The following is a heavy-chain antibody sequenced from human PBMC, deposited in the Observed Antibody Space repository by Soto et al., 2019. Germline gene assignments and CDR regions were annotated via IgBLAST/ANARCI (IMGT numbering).Heavy chain of an antibody. V-gene: IGHV4-59*11. CDR2: IYDSGST. J-gene: IGHJ4*02. CDR3: ARSSMVPADYLDF. Sequence: SETLSLTCSVSGDSLKNHYWAWIRHSPGKGLEWIGNIYDSGSTNYSPALKSRVSMSVDTSKNLFSLKMNSVTAADTAVYYCARSSMVPADYLDFWGQGTVVT. D-gene: IGHD3-10*01. CDR1: GDSLKNHY.